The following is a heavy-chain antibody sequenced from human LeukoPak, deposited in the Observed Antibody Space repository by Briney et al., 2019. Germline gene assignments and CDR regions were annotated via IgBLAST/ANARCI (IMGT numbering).Heavy chain of an antibody. D-gene: IGHD3-16*02. CDR2: IFYSGST. J-gene: IGHJ5*02. Sequence: SETLSLTCTVSGGSISTSNYYWGWIRQPPGKGLEWIGNIFYSGSTYYSPSVKSRVTISLDTSRNQFSLKLNSVTAADTAVYYCARVVHDYDYVWGSYRPNWFDPWGQGTLVTVSS. CDR3: ARVVHDYDYVWGSYRPNWFDP. V-gene: IGHV4-39*07. CDR1: GGSISTSNYY.